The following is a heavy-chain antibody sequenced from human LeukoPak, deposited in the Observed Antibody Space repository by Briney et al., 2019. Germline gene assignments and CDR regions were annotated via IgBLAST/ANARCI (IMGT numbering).Heavy chain of an antibody. Sequence: PSETLSLTCAVYGGSFSGYYWSWIRQPPGKGLEWIGEINHSGSTNYNPSLKSRVTISVDTSKNQFSLKLSSVTAADTAVYYCARGVVVAATGYYYYYGMDVWGKGTTVTVSS. CDR2: INHSGST. CDR3: ARGVVVAATGYYYYYGMDV. D-gene: IGHD2-15*01. J-gene: IGHJ6*04. V-gene: IGHV4-34*01. CDR1: GGSFSGYY.